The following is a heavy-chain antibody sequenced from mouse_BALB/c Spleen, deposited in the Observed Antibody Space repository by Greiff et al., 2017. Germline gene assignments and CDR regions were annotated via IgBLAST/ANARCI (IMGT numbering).Heavy chain of an antibody. V-gene: IGHV2-9-2*01. Sequence: QVQLKESGPGLVAPSQSLSITCTVSGFSLTSYDISWIRQPPGKGLEWLGVIWTGGGTNYNSAFMSRLSISKDNSKSQVFLKMNSLQTDDTAIYYCVRSYYGNYVAMDYWGQGTSVTVSS. CDR1: GFSLTSYD. CDR3: VRSYYGNYVAMDY. D-gene: IGHD2-10*01. J-gene: IGHJ4*01. CDR2: IWTGGGT.